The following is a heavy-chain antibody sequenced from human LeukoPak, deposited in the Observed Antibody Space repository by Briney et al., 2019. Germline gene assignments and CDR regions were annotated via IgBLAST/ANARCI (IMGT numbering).Heavy chain of an antibody. Sequence: GASVKVSCKASGYTFTSYDINWVRQATGQGLEWMGWMNPNSGNTGYAQKFQGRVTMTRNTSISTAYMELSSLRSEDTAVYYCARGRVAGGYSAYDLSDAFDIWGQGTMVTVSS. V-gene: IGHV1-8*01. CDR3: ARGRVAGGYSAYDLSDAFDI. CDR1: GYTFTSYD. D-gene: IGHD5-12*01. CDR2: MNPNSGNT. J-gene: IGHJ3*02.